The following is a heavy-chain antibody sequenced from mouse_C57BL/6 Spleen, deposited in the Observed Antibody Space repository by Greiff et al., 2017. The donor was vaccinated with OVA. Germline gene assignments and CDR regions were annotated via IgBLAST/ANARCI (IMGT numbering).Heavy chain of an antibody. CDR2: INPGSGGT. J-gene: IGHJ4*01. CDR3: ASLGRGAMDY. CDR1: GYAFTNYL. V-gene: IGHV1-54*01. Sequence: VKLQESGAELVRPGTSVKVSCKASGYAFTNYLIEWVKQRPGQGLEWIGVINPGSGGTNYNEKFKGKATLTADKSSSTAYMQLSSLTSEDSAVYFCASLGRGAMDYWGQGTSVTVSS. D-gene: IGHD1-1*01.